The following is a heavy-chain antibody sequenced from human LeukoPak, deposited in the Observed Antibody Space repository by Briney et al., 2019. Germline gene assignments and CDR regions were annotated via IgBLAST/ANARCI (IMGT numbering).Heavy chain of an antibody. J-gene: IGHJ3*02. Sequence: PGGSLRLSCAASGFTFSSYGMHWVRQAPGKGLEWVAFIRYDGSNKYYADSVKGRFTISRDNSKNTLYLQMNSLRAEDTAVYYCANDRGSPRRDAFDIWGQGTMVTVSS. D-gene: IGHD1-26*01. CDR3: ANDRGSPRRDAFDI. CDR1: GFTFSSYG. V-gene: IGHV3-30*02. CDR2: IRYDGSNK.